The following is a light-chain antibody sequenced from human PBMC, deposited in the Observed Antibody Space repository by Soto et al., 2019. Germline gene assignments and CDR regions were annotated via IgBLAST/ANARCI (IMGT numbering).Light chain of an antibody. V-gene: IGLV1-40*01. Sequence: QSVLTQPPSVSGAPGQRVTISCTGSSSNIGAVYDVHWYQQLPGTAPKLLIYSKTNRPSGVPDRFSGSKSGTSASLAITGLQAEDDADYYCQSYDSSLSGVVFGGGTKLTVL. J-gene: IGLJ2*01. CDR1: SSNIGAVYD. CDR2: SKT. CDR3: QSYDSSLSGVV.